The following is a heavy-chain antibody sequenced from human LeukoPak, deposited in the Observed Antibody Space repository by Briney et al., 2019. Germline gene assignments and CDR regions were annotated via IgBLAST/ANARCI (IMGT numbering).Heavy chain of an antibody. J-gene: IGHJ4*02. CDR2: INPSGGST. CDR3: ARRGAEYSSSHYFDY. CDR1: GYTFTSYY. V-gene: IGHV1-46*01. Sequence: VASVKVSCKASGYTFTSYYMHWVRQAPGQGLEWMGIINPSGGSTSYAQKFQGRVTMTRDTSTSTVYMELSSLRSEDTAVYYCARRGAEYSSSHYFDYWGQGTLVTVSS. D-gene: IGHD6-6*01.